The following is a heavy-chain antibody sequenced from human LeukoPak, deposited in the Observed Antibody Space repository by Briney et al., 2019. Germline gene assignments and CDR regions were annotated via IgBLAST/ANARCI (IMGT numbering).Heavy chain of an antibody. CDR2: IYYSGST. Sequence: SETLSLTCTDPGGSISSYYWSWIRQPPGKGLEWIGYIYYSGSTNYNPSLKSRVTISVDTSKNQFSLKLSSVTAADTAVYYCARDGGIGDYYFDYWGQGTLVTVSS. V-gene: IGHV4-59*01. CDR3: ARDGGIGDYYFDY. J-gene: IGHJ4*02. D-gene: IGHD3-16*01. CDR1: GGSISSYY.